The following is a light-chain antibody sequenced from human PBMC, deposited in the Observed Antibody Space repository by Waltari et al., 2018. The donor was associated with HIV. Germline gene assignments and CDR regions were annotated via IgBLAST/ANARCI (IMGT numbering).Light chain of an antibody. CDR3: QRYDRAPYT. CDR2: AAS. J-gene: IGKJ2*01. V-gene: IGKV1-27*01. Sequence: ITCRASQGIGSDLAWYQQKPGKVPKLLIYAASTLQSGAPSRFSGSGSGTDFTLTITNLQTEDFSFYYCQRYDRAPYTFGPGTRLELK. CDR1: QGIGSD.